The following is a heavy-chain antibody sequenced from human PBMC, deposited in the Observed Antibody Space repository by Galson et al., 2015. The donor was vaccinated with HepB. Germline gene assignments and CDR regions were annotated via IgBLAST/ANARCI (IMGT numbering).Heavy chain of an antibody. CDR3: ARGDGYNFDY. V-gene: IGHV1-2*06. J-gene: IGHJ4*02. D-gene: IGHD5-24*01. Sequence: SVKVSCKASAYAFIGYYLHWVRQAPGQGLEWMGRINPNNGDTNYAQNFQGRVTMTTDTSISTAYMELRSLRSDDTAVYYCARGDGYNFDYWGQGTLVTVSS. CDR1: AYAFIGYY. CDR2: INPNNGDT.